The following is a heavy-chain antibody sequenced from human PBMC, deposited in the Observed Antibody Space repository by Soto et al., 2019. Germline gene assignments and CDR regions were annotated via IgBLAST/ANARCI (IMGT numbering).Heavy chain of an antibody. CDR2: INPNSGGS. V-gene: IGHV1-2*02. CDR1: GYTFTGYY. D-gene: IGHD6-6*01. CDR3: ARDDHVEYGRAFDI. J-gene: IGHJ3*02. Sequence: QVQLVQSGAEVKKPGASVKVSCKASGYTFTGYYMHWVRQAPGQGLEWMGWINPNSGGSNSAQKFQGRVTMTRDASIITAYMELSRRRFEDTAVYYCARDDHVEYGRAFDIWGQGTMVTVSS.